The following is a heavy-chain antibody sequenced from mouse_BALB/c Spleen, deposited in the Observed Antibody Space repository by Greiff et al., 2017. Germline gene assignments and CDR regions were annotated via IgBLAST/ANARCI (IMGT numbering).Heavy chain of an antibody. CDR1: GFSLTSYG. J-gene: IGHJ3*01. CDR3: AREDYDDEPFAY. D-gene: IGHD2-4*01. V-gene: IGHV2-9*02. CDR2: IWAGGST. Sequence: VKLMESGPGLVAPSQSLSITCTVSGFSLTSYGVHWVRQPPGKGLEWLGVIWAGGSTNYNSALMSRLSISKDNSKSQVFLKMNSLQTDDTAMYYCAREDYDDEPFAYWGQGTLVTVSA.